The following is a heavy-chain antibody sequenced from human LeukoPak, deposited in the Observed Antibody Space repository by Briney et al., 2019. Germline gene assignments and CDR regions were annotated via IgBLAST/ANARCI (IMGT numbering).Heavy chain of an antibody. CDR2: ISPSSRDL. CDR3: ARDYHSSGWSYYYYYGMDV. CDR1: GFTFSSYS. V-gene: IGHV3-21*05. Sequence: GGSLRLSCAASGFTFSSYSMNWVRQAPGKGLQWVSYISPSSRDLHYADSVRGRFTISRDNAKNSLYLQMNSLRAEDTAVYYCARDYHSSGWSYYYYYGMDVWGQGTTVTVSS. D-gene: IGHD6-19*01. J-gene: IGHJ6*02.